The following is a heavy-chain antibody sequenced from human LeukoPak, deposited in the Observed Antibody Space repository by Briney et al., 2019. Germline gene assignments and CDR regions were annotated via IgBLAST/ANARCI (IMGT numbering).Heavy chain of an antibody. CDR2: MTNDGSST. CDR3: AKAGAGGYDYGDYGPDY. D-gene: IGHD4-17*01. J-gene: IGHJ4*02. CDR1: GLTFSSHW. Sequence: GGSLRLSCAASGLTFSSHWMHWDRQAPGKGLVWVSRMTNDGSSTTYADSVKGRFTISRDNAKNMLYLQVNSLRVEDTAVYYCAKAGAGGYDYGDYGPDYWGQGTLVTVSS. V-gene: IGHV3-74*01.